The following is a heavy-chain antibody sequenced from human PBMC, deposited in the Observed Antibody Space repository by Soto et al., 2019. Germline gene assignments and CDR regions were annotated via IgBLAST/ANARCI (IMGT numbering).Heavy chain of an antibody. Sequence: EVQLVESGGGLVQPGRSLRLSCAASGFTFDDYAMHWVRQAPGKGLEWVSGISWNSGSIGYADSVKGRFTISRDNAKNSLYLQMNSLRAEDTALYYCAKDMSPSSYYYMDVWGKGTTVTVSS. CDR3: AKDMSPSSYYYMDV. D-gene: IGHD2-2*01. J-gene: IGHJ6*03. CDR1: GFTFDDYA. CDR2: ISWNSGSI. V-gene: IGHV3-9*01.